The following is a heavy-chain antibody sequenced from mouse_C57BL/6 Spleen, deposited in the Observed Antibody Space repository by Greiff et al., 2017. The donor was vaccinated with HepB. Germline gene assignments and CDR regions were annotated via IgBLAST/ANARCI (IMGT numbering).Heavy chain of an antibody. D-gene: IGHD2-4*01. J-gene: IGHJ2*01. CDR3: ARYDYDEGY. Sequence: QVQLQQSGAELVRPGSSVKLSCKASGYTFTSYWMDWVKQRPGQGLEWIGNIYPSDSETHYNQKFKDKATLTVDKSSSTAYMQLSSLTSEDSAVYYCARYDYDEGYWGQGTTLTVSS. V-gene: IGHV1-61*01. CDR1: GYTFTSYW. CDR2: IYPSDSET.